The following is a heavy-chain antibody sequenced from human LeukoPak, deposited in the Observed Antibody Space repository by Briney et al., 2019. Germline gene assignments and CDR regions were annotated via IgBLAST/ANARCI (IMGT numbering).Heavy chain of an antibody. Sequence: SETLSLTCAVYGGSFSGYYWSWIRQPPGKGLEWIGEINHSGSTNYNPSLKSRVTISVDTSKNQFSRKLSSVTAADTAVYYCARVGNYYGSGSYYSLYYYYGMDVWGQGTTVTVSS. J-gene: IGHJ6*02. V-gene: IGHV4-34*01. CDR3: ARVGNYYGSGSYYSLYYYYGMDV. CDR1: GGSFSGYY. D-gene: IGHD3-10*01. CDR2: INHSGST.